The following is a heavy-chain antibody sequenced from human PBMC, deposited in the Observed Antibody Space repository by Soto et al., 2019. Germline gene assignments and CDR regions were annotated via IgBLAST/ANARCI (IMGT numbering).Heavy chain of an antibody. D-gene: IGHD3-3*01. CDR2: ISSSSSYI. CDR3: ARVLNDFWSGSIDY. CDR1: GFTFSSYS. J-gene: IGHJ4*02. V-gene: IGHV3-21*01. Sequence: GGSLRLSCAASGFTFSSYSMNWVRQAPGKGLEWVSSISSSSSYIYYADSVKGRFTISRDNAKNSLYLQMNSLRAEDTAVYYCARVLNDFWSGSIDYWGQGTLVTVSS.